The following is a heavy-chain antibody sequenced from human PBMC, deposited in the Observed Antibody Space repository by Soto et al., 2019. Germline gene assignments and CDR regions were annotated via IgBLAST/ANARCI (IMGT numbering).Heavy chain of an antibody. CDR3: TSFDSSGYYSQNHY. J-gene: IGHJ4*02. Sequence: SVKVSCKVSGGSFSSFSINWVRQAPGQGFEWMGGIIPILGTANFTQKFQGRVTFTADESTTTAYMTLSSLTSEDTAIYYCTSFDSSGYYSQNHYWGPGTQVTVSS. D-gene: IGHD3-22*01. CDR2: IIPILGTA. V-gene: IGHV1-69*13. CDR1: GGSFSSFS.